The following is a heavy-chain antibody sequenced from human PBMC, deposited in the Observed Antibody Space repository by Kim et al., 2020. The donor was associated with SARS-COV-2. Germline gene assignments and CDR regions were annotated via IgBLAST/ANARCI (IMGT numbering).Heavy chain of an antibody. CDR2: IWYDGSNK. CDR1: GFTFSSYG. Sequence: GGSLRLSCAASGFTFSSYGMHWVRQAPGKGLEWVAVIWYDGSNKYYADSVKGRFTISRDNSKNTLYLQMNSLRAEDTAVYYCARGWLRSGDYYGMDVWGQGTTVTVSS. D-gene: IGHD5-12*01. V-gene: IGHV3-33*01. CDR3: ARGWLRSGDYYGMDV. J-gene: IGHJ6*02.